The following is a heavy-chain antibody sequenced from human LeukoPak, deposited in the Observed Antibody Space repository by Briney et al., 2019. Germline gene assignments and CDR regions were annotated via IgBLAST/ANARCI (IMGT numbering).Heavy chain of an antibody. V-gene: IGHV3-7*03. CDR2: IKEDGSAK. CDR3: VSRGGASVLYYFDF. Sequence: GGSLRLSCAASGFTFSTYWMSWVRQAPGKGLEWVANIKEDGSAKYYVDSVKGRFTISRDNAKNSLYLQMNSLRADDTAVYYCVSRGGASVLYYFDFWGQGTLVTVSS. D-gene: IGHD3-10*01. CDR1: GFTFSTYW. J-gene: IGHJ4*02.